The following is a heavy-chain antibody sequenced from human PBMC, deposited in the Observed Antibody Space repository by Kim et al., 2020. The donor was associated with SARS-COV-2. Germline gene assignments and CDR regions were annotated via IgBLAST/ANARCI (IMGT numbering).Heavy chain of an antibody. V-gene: IGHV4-39*01. CDR3: ARDSS. J-gene: IGHJ5*02. Sequence: IFYGGSTHSNPPLKSRVTISVDTSKNQFSLKLSSVTAADTAVYYCARDSSWGQGTLVTVSS. CDR2: IFYGGST. D-gene: IGHD5-18*01.